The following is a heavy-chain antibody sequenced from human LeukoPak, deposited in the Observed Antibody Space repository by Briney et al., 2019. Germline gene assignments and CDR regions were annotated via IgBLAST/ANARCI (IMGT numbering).Heavy chain of an antibody. CDR2: IYPGDSDT. J-gene: IGHJ4*02. Sequence: PGESLKISCKVSGYSFTSYWIRWMRQMPVKGLDWMGIIYPGDSDTRYSPSFQGQVTISADKSISTAYLQWSSLKASDTAMYYCARITMVRGVPQPLDYWGQGTLVTVSS. V-gene: IGHV5-51*01. CDR3: ARITMVRGVPQPLDY. CDR1: GYSFTSYW. D-gene: IGHD3-10*01.